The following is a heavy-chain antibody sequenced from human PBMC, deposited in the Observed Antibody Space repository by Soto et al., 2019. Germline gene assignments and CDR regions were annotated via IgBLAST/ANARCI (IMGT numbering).Heavy chain of an antibody. CDR3: ARTANRGRGATPPLFAPTDDRLDP. V-gene: IGHV5-51*03. J-gene: IGHJ5*02. CDR2: IYPGDSDT. CDR1: GYSFTSYW. D-gene: IGHD1-26*01. Sequence: EVQLVQSGAEVKKPGESLKISCKGSGYSFTSYWIGWVRQMPGKGLEWMGIIYPGDSDTRYSPSFQGQVTISADKSISTAYRQWSRLKASDTAMYYCARTANRGRGATPPLFAPTDDRLDPWGQGTLFTVSS.